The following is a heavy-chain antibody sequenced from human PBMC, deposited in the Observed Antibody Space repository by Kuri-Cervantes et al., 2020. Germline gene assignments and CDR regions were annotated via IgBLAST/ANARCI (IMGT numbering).Heavy chain of an antibody. Sequence: GSLRLSCTVSGGSISSYYWSWIRQPPGKGLEWIGYIYYSGSTNYNPSLKSRVTISVDTSKNQFSLKPSSVTAADTAVHYCARVVESYGDYGLGFDYWGQGTLVTVSS. CDR3: ARVVESYGDYGLGFDY. D-gene: IGHD4-17*01. V-gene: IGHV4-59*01. CDR2: IYYSGST. CDR1: GGSISSYY. J-gene: IGHJ4*02.